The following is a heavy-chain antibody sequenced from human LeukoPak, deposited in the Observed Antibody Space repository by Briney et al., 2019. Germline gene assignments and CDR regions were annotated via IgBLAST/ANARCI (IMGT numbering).Heavy chain of an antibody. CDR3: ARAIFGVAGFDP. D-gene: IGHD3-3*01. CDR1: GVSISSSTYY. Sequence: SETLSLTCTVSGVSISSSTYYWGWIRQPPGKGLEWIGSIYYTGTTYYNPSLESRVTISVDTSKNQFSLKLRSVTAADTAVYYCARAIFGVAGFDPWGQGTLVTVSS. V-gene: IGHV4-39*07. CDR2: IYYTGTT. J-gene: IGHJ5*02.